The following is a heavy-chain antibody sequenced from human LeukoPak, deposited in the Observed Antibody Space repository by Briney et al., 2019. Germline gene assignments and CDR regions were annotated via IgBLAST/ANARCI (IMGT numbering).Heavy chain of an antibody. D-gene: IGHD6-13*01. V-gene: IGHV3-30-3*01. J-gene: IGHJ4*02. CDR3: AGSPSIAAAGRHFDY. Sequence: GRSLRLSCAASGFTFSSYAMHWVRQAPGKGLEWVAVISYDGSNKYCADSVKGRFTTSRDNSKNTLYLQMNSLRAEDTAVYYCAGSPSIAAAGRHFDYWGQGTLVTVSS. CDR2: ISYDGSNK. CDR1: GFTFSSYA.